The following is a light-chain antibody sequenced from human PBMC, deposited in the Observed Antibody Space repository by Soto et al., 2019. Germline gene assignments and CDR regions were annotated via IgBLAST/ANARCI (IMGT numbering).Light chain of an antibody. V-gene: IGKV3D-15*01. CDR2: GAS. CDR1: QSVSNN. J-gene: IGKJ1*01. Sequence: ERVMTQSPATLSVSPEERATLSCRASQSVSNNLAWYQQKLGQAPRLLIYGASTRATGIPARFSGSGSGTEFTLTISSLQSEDFAVYYCQQYNNWLWTFGQGTKVDIK. CDR3: QQYNNWLWT.